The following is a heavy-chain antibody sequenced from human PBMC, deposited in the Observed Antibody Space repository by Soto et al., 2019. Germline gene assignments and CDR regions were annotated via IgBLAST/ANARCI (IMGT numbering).Heavy chain of an antibody. CDR3: ARDGGMGVPP. V-gene: IGHV4-30-4*01. CDR1: GGSISSGDYY. D-gene: IGHD1-26*01. CDR2: IYYSGST. J-gene: IGHJ4*02. Sequence: SETLSLTCTVSGGSISSGDYYWSWISQPPGKGLEWIGYIYYSGSTYYNPSLKSRVTIPVDTSKNQFSLKLSSVTAADTAVYYCARDGGMGVPPWGQGTLVTVSS.